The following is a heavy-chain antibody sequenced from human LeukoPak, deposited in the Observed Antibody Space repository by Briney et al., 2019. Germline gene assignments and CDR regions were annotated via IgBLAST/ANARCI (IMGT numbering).Heavy chain of an antibody. J-gene: IGHJ4*02. V-gene: IGHV4-4*07. CDR3: ARGRYYFED. Sequence: SETLSLTCTVSGGSISSYYWSWIRQAAGKGLEWIGRVSNSGTTNYNPSLKTRVSMAVDTSNNQLSMTLSSVTAADTALFSCARGRYYFEDWGQGTLVTVSS. CDR2: VSNSGTT. CDR1: GGSISSYY.